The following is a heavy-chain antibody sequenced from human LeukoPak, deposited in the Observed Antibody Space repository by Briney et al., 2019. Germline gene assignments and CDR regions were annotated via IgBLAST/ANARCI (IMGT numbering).Heavy chain of an antibody. CDR1: GGSISSSSYY. J-gene: IGHJ5*02. Sequence: SETLSLTCTVSGGSISSSSYYWGWIRQPPGKGLEWIGHIYTTGTTNYNPSLKSRFTMSVDTSKNQISLMVGSVTAADTAVYYCARVYYTRFDPWGQGTLVTVSS. CDR2: IYTTGTT. CDR3: ARVYYTRFDP. V-gene: IGHV4-61*05. D-gene: IGHD3-3*01.